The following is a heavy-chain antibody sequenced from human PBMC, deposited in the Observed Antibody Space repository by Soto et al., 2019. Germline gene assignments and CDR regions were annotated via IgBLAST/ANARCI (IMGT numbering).Heavy chain of an antibody. CDR3: ARGGVSTRAFDY. D-gene: IGHD3-3*01. CDR1: GYNFTGYW. J-gene: IGHJ4*01. CDR2: IYPSDSDT. V-gene: IGHV5-51*01. Sequence: GESLKISCEGSGYNFTGYWLAWVRQMPGKGLELMGIIYPSDSDTRYRPSFQGQVTISADKSIRSAYLLWSSLRASDTAIYCSARGGVSTRAFDYWGHGTPVTVSS.